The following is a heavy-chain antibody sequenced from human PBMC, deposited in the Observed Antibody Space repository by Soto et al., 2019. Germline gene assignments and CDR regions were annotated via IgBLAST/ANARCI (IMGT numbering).Heavy chain of an antibody. D-gene: IGHD3-10*01. J-gene: IGHJ6*02. Sequence: SETLSLTCAVYGGSFIGYYWIWIRQPPGKGLEWIGEINHSGSTNYNPSLKSRVTISVDTSKNQFSLKLSSVTAADTAVYYCARFGATNYYYYYYGMDVWGQGTTVTVSS. CDR3: ARFGATNYYYYYYGMDV. CDR2: INHSGST. V-gene: IGHV4-34*01. CDR1: GGSFIGYY.